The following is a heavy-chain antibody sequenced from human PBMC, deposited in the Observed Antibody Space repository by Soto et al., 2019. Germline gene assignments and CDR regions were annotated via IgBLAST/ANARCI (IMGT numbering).Heavy chain of an antibody. D-gene: IGHD3-3*01. CDR3: AKDYLRFLEWLPLLSSCMDV. Sequence: GGSLRLSCAASGFTFSSYGMHWVRQAPGKGLEWVAVISYDGSNKYYADSVKGRFTISRDNSKNTLYLQMNSLRAEDTAVYYCAKDYLRFLEWLPLLSSCMDVWGQGTTVTVSS. CDR1: GFTFSSYG. J-gene: IGHJ6*02. V-gene: IGHV3-30*18. CDR2: ISYDGSNK.